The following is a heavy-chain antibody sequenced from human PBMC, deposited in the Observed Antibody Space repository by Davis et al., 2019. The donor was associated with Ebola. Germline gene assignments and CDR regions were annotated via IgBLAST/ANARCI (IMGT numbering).Heavy chain of an antibody. V-gene: IGHV4-59*12. CDR2: IHYSGST. CDR3: TRGRGSQYGMDV. D-gene: IGHD1-26*01. J-gene: IGHJ6*02. Sequence: MPSETLSLTCTLPGGSISSFYWSWIRQPPGKGLEWIGYIHYSGSTKYNPSLKSRVTISVDTSKNQFSLKLGAVTAADTAVYFCTRGRGSQYGMDVWGQGTTVTVSS. CDR1: GGSISSFY.